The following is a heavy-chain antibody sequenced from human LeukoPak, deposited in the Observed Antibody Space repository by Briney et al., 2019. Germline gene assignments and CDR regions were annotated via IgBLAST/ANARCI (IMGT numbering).Heavy chain of an antibody. V-gene: IGHV3-23*01. J-gene: IGHJ4*02. CDR1: GFTFSSYG. D-gene: IGHD3/OR15-3a*01. CDR2: ISSSGGST. Sequence: GGSLRLSCAASGFTFSSYGMSWVRQAPGKGLECVSSISSSGGSTNHADSVKGRFTISRDNSKNTLYLQMNSLRAEDTAVYYCAKVWTAYSDDYFDYWGQGTLVTVSS. CDR3: AKVWTAYSDDYFDY.